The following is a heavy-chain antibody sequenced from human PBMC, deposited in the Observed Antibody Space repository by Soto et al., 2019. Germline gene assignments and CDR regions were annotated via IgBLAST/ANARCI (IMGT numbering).Heavy chain of an antibody. CDR3: ARGSSAIYLLYIDN. CDR2: IKQDGSEK. Sequence: EVQLVESGGDFVQPGGSLRLSCAASGFTFTNYWMTWVRQAPGKGLEWVASIKQDGSEKHYVDSVKGRLTISRDNAKNSVSLQMNSLRVEDTAVYYCARGSSAIYLLYIDNWGQGTLVTVSS. J-gene: IGHJ4*02. D-gene: IGHD6-19*01. CDR1: GFTFTNYW. V-gene: IGHV3-7*01.